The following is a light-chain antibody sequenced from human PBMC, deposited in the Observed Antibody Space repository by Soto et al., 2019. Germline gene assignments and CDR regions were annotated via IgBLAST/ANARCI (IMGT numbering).Light chain of an antibody. CDR2: YDS. Sequence: SYELTQPPSVSVAPGKTVRITCGGNNIGSKSVHWYQQKPGQAPVLVIYYDSDRPSGIPERFSGSNSGNTATLTISRVEAGDEADYYCQVWDSSSDQAVFGGGTKLTVL. J-gene: IGLJ2*01. CDR1: NIGSKS. V-gene: IGLV3-21*04. CDR3: QVWDSSSDQAV.